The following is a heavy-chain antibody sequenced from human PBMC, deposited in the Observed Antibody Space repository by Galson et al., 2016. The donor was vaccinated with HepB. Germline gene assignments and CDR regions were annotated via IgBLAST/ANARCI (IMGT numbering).Heavy chain of an antibody. CDR3: AKGYGLWDY. J-gene: IGHJ4*02. D-gene: IGHD5-18*01. CDR1: GFTFITYA. CDR2: ISGSGGST. V-gene: IGHV3-23*01. Sequence: SLRLSCAASGFTFITYAMSWVRQAPGKGLEWVSTISGSGGSTYYADSVKGRFTISRDNSKNTLYLQMNCLRAEDTAVYYCAKGYGLWDYWGQGTLVTVSS.